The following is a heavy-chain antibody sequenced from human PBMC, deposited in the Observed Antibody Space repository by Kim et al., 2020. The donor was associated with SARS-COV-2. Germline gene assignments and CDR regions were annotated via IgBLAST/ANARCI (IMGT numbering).Heavy chain of an antibody. CDR1: GFTFNAYS. CDR3: ARDFNADEFAF. Sequence: GGSLRLSCAASGFTFNAYSMHWVRQPPGKGLEWVAVIWYDGNKKYYADSVNGRFIVSRDNSKNTLYLQRNSLKAEDTAGYYCARDFNADEFAFWGQGTL. CDR2: IWYDGNKK. V-gene: IGHV3-33*08. J-gene: IGHJ4*02. D-gene: IGHD2-2*01.